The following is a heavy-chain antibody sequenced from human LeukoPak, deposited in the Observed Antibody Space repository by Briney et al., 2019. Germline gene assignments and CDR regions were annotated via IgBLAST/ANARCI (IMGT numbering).Heavy chain of an antibody. CDR2: ISDSGRT. J-gene: IGHJ4*02. V-gene: IGHV4-59*02. Sequence: SETLSLTCTVSGASVNSYYWDWIRQPPGKGLEWIGCISDSGRTYYNPSLKSRVTISLGTSNNQFSLRLTSVTAADSAMYYCTKGYYEPFDSWGQGTLVTVSS. D-gene: IGHD3-22*01. CDR3: TKGYYEPFDS. CDR1: GASVNSYY.